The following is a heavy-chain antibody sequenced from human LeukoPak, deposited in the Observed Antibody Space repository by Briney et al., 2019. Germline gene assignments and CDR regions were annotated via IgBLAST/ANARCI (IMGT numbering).Heavy chain of an antibody. V-gene: IGHV3-33*06. CDR3: AKSREAFDI. Sequence: PVRSLRLSCAASGFTFSSYGMHWVRQAPGKGLEWVAVIWYDGSNKYYADSVKGRFTISRDNSKNTLYLQMNSLRAEDTAVYYCAKSREAFDIWGQGTMVTVSS. J-gene: IGHJ3*02. CDR2: IWYDGSNK. D-gene: IGHD1-26*01. CDR1: GFTFSSYG.